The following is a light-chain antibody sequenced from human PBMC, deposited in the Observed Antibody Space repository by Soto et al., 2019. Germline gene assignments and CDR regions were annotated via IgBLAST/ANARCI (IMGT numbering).Light chain of an antibody. CDR3: QQYGSSPRIT. V-gene: IGKV3-20*01. Sequence: IVLTQSQGTLSLSPGERATLSCRASQSVSSSYLAWYQQKPGQAPRLLIYGASSRATGIPDRFSGSGSGTDFTLTISRLEPEDFAVYYCQQYGSSPRITFGQGTRLEIK. CDR1: QSVSSSY. J-gene: IGKJ5*01. CDR2: GAS.